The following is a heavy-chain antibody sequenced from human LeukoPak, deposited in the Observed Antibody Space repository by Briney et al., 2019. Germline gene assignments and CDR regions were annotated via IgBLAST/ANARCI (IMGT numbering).Heavy chain of an antibody. V-gene: IGHV4-59*01. CDR1: GGSISSYY. CDR3: GRSARYDDYDY. D-gene: IGHD5-12*01. Sequence: WETLSLTCTVSGGSISSYYWSWLRQPPGKGLEWIGYIYYSGSTNYNPSLKSRVTISVDTPKNQFPLKQSSVTAAEQAVFYCGRSARYDDYDYWGQGTLVTVSS. CDR2: IYYSGST. J-gene: IGHJ4*02.